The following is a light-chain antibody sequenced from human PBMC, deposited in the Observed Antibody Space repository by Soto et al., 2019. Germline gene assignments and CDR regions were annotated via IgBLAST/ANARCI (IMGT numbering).Light chain of an antibody. CDR1: QRVSSNS. CDR2: ATS. V-gene: IGKV3-20*01. J-gene: IGKJ1*01. Sequence: EIVLTQSPGTLSLSPGERATLSCRASQRVSSNSLAWYQQKPGQAPRLVFYATSTRASGFPDRFSASGSGTVFTLTISRLEPEDVAVYYCQQYNNWPRTFGQGTKVDIK. CDR3: QQYNNWPRT.